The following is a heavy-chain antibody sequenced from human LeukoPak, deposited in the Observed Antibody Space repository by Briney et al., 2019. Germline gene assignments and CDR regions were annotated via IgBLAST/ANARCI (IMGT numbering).Heavy chain of an antibody. CDR3: AREAGGYYYGMDV. V-gene: IGHV3-48*03. CDR2: ISSSGSTI. Sequence: GSLRLSCAASGFTFSSYEMNWVRQAPGKGLEWVSYISSSGSTIYYADSVKGRFTISRDNAKNSLYLQMNSLRAEDTAVYYCAREAGGYYYGMDVWGKGTTVTVSS. D-gene: IGHD3-16*01. CDR1: GFTFSSYE. J-gene: IGHJ6*04.